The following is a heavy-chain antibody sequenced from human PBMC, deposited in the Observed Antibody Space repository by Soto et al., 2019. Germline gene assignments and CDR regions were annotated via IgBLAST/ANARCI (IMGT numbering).Heavy chain of an antibody. CDR1: GFSLSTSGVG. CDR2: IYWDDDK. V-gene: IGHV2-5*02. CDR3: AHRRGKGTIVVVPAANDAFDI. Sequence: FGPTLVNPTQTLTLTCTFSGFSLSTSGVGVGWIRQPPGKALEWLALIYWDDDKRYSPSLKSRLTITKDTSKNQVVLTMTNMDPVDTATYYCAHRRGKGTIVVVPAANDAFDIWGQGTMVTVSS. D-gene: IGHD2-2*01. J-gene: IGHJ3*02.